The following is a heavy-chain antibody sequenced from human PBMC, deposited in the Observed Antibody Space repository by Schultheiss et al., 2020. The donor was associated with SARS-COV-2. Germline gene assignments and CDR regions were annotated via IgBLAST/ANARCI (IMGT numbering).Heavy chain of an antibody. Sequence: SETLSLTCTVSGGSIRSYFWSWIRQPPGKGLEWIGYIYYSGSTYYNPSLKSRVTISVDTSKNQFSLKLSSVTAADTAVYYCARHEQNWFDPWGQGTLVTVSS. CDR3: ARHEQNWFDP. V-gene: IGHV4-59*01. J-gene: IGHJ5*02. CDR2: IYYSGST. CDR1: GGSIRSYF.